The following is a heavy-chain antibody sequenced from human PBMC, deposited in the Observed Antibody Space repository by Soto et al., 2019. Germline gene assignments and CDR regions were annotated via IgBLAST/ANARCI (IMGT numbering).Heavy chain of an antibody. J-gene: IGHJ4*02. CDR2: INPNSGGT. Sequence: ASVKVSCKASGYTFTGYYVHWVRQAPGQGLEWMGWINPNSGGTIYPQKFQGRVTMTRDTSISTAYMELSSLRFDDTDMYYCATTGNYGSGTSFRVDYWGQGTLVTVSS. V-gene: IGHV1-2*02. CDR3: ATTGNYGSGTSFRVDY. CDR1: GYTFTGYY. D-gene: IGHD3-10*01.